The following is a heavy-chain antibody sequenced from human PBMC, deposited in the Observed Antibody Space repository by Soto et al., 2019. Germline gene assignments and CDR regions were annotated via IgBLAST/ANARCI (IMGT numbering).Heavy chain of an antibody. V-gene: IGHV3-21*01. Sequence: PGGSLRLSCAASGFTFSTYTMNSVRQAPGKGLEWISSISSGSSYIYYAGSVKGRFTISRDNAKNSLFLQMNSLRADDTAVYYCARDILSGGAYPDSWGQGTKVTVSS. D-gene: IGHD3-10*01. CDR1: GFTFSTYT. CDR2: ISSGSSYI. J-gene: IGHJ5*01. CDR3: ARDILSGGAYPDS.